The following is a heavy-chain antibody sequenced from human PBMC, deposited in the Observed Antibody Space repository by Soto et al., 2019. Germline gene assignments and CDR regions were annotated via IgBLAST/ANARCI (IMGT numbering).Heavy chain of an antibody. CDR1: GGTFSSYA. D-gene: IGHD3-22*01. J-gene: IGHJ6*02. Sequence: ASVKVSCKASGGTFSSYAISWVRQAPGQGLEWMGGIIPIFGTANYAQKFQGRVTITADESTSTAYMELSSLRSEDTAVYYCARLWLYPDHGYYDSSGYVHYYGMDVWGQGTTVTVSS. CDR3: ARLWLYPDHGYYDSSGYVHYYGMDV. V-gene: IGHV1-69*13. CDR2: IIPIFGTA.